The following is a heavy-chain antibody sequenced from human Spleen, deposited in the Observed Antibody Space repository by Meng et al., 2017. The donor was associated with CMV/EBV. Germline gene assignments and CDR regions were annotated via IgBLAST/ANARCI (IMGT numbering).Heavy chain of an antibody. J-gene: IGHJ5*02. CDR3: ARLAAPEGWFDP. V-gene: IGHV4-31*03. D-gene: IGHD6-25*01. Sequence: CTVSGDSISSGGYYWNWIRQHPGKGLEWIGHIYYRGSIDHNPSLKRRVTISLDPSRNQFSLKLSSVTAADTAVYWCARLAAPEGWFDPWGQGTLVTVSS. CDR1: GDSISSGGYY. CDR2: IYYRGSI.